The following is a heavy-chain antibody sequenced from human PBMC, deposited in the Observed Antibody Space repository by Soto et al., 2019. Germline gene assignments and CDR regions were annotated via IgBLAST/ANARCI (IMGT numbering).Heavy chain of an antibody. J-gene: IGHJ4*02. V-gene: IGHV3-74*01. CDR2: INTDGSIT. D-gene: IGHD2-8*01. CDR1: GPIFSNYK. Sequence: PGGSLRLSCAASGPIFSNYKMHWVRQAPGKGLVWVSRINTDGSITDYADSVKGRFTVSRDNAKNTMYLQMNSLTADDTAVYYCARDTNGLHYWGQGTLVTVSS. CDR3: ARDTNGLHY.